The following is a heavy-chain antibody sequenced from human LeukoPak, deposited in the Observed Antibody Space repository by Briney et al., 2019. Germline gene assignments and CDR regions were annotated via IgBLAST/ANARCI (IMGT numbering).Heavy chain of an antibody. CDR1: GFIFSNAW. CDR2: IKSETKGGTT. D-gene: IGHD3-16*01. Sequence: GGSLRLSCAGSGFIFSNAWMNWVRQAPGKGLEWVGRIKSETKGGTTDDNVAVKGRFIVARDDSKNTVYLQMNSLKGEDTAVYCCATGGYEFDAWGQGTLVTVSS. J-gene: IGHJ5*02. V-gene: IGHV3-15*07. CDR3: ATGGYEFDA.